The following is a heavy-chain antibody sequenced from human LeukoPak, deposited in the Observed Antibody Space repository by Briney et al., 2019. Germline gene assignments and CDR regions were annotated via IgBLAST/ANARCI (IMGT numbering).Heavy chain of an antibody. CDR2: INVDGSII. D-gene: IGHD3-22*01. V-gene: IGHV3-7*01. CDR1: GFTFNNAW. Sequence: PGGSLRLSCAASGFTFNNAWMNWVRQAPGKGLEWVANINVDGSIIHYVDSAKGRFTISRDNAKNSLYLQMNYLRAEDTALYYCATSDDSSGSDWGQGTLVTVSS. J-gene: IGHJ4*02. CDR3: ATSDDSSGSD.